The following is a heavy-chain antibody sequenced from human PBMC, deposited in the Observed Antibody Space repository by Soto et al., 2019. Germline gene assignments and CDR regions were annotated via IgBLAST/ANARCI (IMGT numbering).Heavy chain of an antibody. V-gene: IGHV4-39*01. D-gene: IGHD6-19*01. CDR3: ASHTSPYSSGWDDYYYYYGMDV. Sequence: RHPPVKGLEWIGSIYYSGSTYYNPSLKSRVTISVDTSKNQLSLKLSSVTAADTAVYYCASHTSPYSSGWDDYYYYYGMDVWGQGTTVTVSS. J-gene: IGHJ6*02. CDR2: IYYSGST.